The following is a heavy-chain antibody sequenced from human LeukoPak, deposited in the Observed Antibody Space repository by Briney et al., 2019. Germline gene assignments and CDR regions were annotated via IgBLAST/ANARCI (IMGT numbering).Heavy chain of an antibody. CDR3: TTEARGKRLYSDY. D-gene: IGHD3-16*01. Sequence: ASVKVSCKASGGTFSSYAISWVRQAPGQGLEWMGRIIPILGIANYAQKFQGRVTITADKSTSTAYMELSSLRSEDTAVYYCTTEARGKRLYSDYWGQGTLVTVSS. V-gene: IGHV1-69*04. CDR2: IIPILGIA. J-gene: IGHJ4*02. CDR1: GGTFSSYA.